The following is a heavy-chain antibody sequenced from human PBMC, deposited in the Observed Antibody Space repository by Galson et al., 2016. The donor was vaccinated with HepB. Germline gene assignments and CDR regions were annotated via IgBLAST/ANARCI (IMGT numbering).Heavy chain of an antibody. CDR3: AKRHEYCPPVGCSVDY. J-gene: IGHJ4*02. D-gene: IGHD2/OR15-2a*01. CDR1: GSIFRGYG. Sequence: SLRLSCAGSGSIFRGYGMHWVRQAPGKGLECVAADSMDGRRKFYADSVRGRFTISRDNSNNMLFLQMDSLRPDDTAVYYCAKRHEYCPPVGCSVDYWGQGTLVSVSS. CDR2: DSMDGRRK. V-gene: IGHV3-30*18.